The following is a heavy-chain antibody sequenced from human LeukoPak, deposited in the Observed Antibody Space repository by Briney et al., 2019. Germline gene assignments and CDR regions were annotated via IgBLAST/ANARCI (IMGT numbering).Heavy chain of an antibody. CDR2: ISSGGNTL. D-gene: IGHD6-13*01. Sequence: GGSLTLSCAASGFTFSDYYMSWVRQAPPKGLELVSYISSGGNTLYYADSVTGRFTTSRDNAKNSLYLQMSSLRAEDTAVYYCARGSLSVSAAGRFDYWGQGTLVTVSS. V-gene: IGHV3-11*01. CDR3: ARGSLSVSAAGRFDY. J-gene: IGHJ4*02. CDR1: GFTFSDYY.